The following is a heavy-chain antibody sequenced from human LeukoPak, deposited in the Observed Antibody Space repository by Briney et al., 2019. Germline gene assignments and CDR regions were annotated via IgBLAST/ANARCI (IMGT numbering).Heavy chain of an antibody. V-gene: IGHV4-59*08. CDR2: IYYSGTT. Sequence: SETLSLTCTVSGGSISSYYWSWIRQPPGKGLEWIGYIYYSGTTNYNPSLKSRVTTTVDTSNNQFSLKLRSVTATDTAVYYCARHVGYGNNWFDPWGQGTLVTVSS. D-gene: IGHD5-18*01. J-gene: IGHJ5*02. CDR3: ARHVGYGNNWFDP. CDR1: GGSISSYY.